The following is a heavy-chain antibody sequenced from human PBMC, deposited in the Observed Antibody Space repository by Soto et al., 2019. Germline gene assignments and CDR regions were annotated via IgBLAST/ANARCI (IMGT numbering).Heavy chain of an antibody. CDR2: INHSGRT. Sequence: QVQLQQWGAGLLKPSETLSLTCAVYCRSFSGYYWSCIRQPPGRGLEWIGEINHSGRTNYNPSLTSRVPISVDTSKNHFSLKLSSLTAADPAVYYCARAYGGDVFDYWGQGTLVTVSS. J-gene: IGHJ4*02. D-gene: IGHD2-21*01. V-gene: IGHV4-34*01. CDR3: ARAYGGDVFDY. CDR1: CRSFSGYY.